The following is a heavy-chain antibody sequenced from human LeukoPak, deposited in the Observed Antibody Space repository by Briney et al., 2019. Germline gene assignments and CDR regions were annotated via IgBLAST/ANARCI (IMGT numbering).Heavy chain of an antibody. D-gene: IGHD6-6*01. CDR1: GGTFSSYA. Sequence: SVKVSCKASGGTFSSYAISWVRQAPGQGLEWMGGIIPIFGTANYAQKFQGRVTITADESTSTAYMELSSLRSEDTAVYYCAREYSSSSRDAFDIWGQGTMVTVSS. J-gene: IGHJ3*02. CDR3: AREYSSSSRDAFDI. V-gene: IGHV1-69*13. CDR2: IIPIFGTA.